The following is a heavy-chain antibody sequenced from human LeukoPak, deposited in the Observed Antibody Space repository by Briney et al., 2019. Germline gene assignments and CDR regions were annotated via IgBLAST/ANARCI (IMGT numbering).Heavy chain of an antibody. CDR2: TYYSGST. CDR1: GGSFSGYY. Sequence: PSETLSLTCAVYGGSFSGYYWSWIRQPPGKGLEWIAYTYYSGSTYYSPSLKSRVTMSADTSKNQLSLKLSSVTAADTAVYYCARPYYYDSRIDPWGQGILVTVSS. J-gene: IGHJ5*02. D-gene: IGHD3-22*01. V-gene: IGHV4-30-4*08. CDR3: ARPYYYDSRIDP.